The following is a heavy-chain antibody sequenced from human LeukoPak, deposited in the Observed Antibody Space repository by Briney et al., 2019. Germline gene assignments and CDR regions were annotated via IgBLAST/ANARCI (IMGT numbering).Heavy chain of an antibody. CDR1: GYTFTSYY. Sequence: ASVMVSCKASGYTFTSYYMHWVRQAPGQGLEWMGIINPSGGSTSYAQKFQGRVTMTRNTSISTAYMELSSLRSEDTAVYYCARGHDYGDYEGYYYGMDVWGQGTTVTVSS. CDR2: INPSGGST. D-gene: IGHD4-17*01. CDR3: ARGHDYGDYEGYYYGMDV. V-gene: IGHV1-46*01. J-gene: IGHJ6*02.